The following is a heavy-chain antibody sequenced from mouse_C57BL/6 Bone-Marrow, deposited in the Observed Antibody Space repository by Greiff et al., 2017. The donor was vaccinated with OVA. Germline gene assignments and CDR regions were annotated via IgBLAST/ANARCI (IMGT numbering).Heavy chain of an antibody. V-gene: IGHV1-15*01. CDR3: TRKGVSLLWYSYYFDY. Sequence: QVQLKQSGAELVRPGASVTLSCKASGYTFTDYEMHWVKQTPVHGLEWIGAIDPETGGTAYNQKFKGKAILTADKSSSTAYMELRSLTSEDSAVYYCTRKGVSLLWYSYYFDYWGQGTTLTVSS. CDR1: GYTFTDYE. CDR2: IDPETGGT. D-gene: IGHD2-1*01. J-gene: IGHJ2*01.